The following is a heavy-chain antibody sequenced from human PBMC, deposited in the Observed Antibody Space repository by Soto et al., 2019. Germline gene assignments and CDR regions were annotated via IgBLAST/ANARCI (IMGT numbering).Heavy chain of an antibody. CDR3: AREAHGDYGGVDY. D-gene: IGHD4-17*01. V-gene: IGHV3-33*01. CDR2: IWYDGSNK. CDR1: GFTFSSYG. J-gene: IGHJ4*02. Sequence: QVQLVESGGGVVQPGRSLRLSCAASGFTFSSYGMHWVRQAPGKGLEWVAVIWYDGSNKYYADSVKGRFTISRDNSKNTLYLQMNSLRAADTAVYYCAREAHGDYGGVDYWGQGTLVTVSS.